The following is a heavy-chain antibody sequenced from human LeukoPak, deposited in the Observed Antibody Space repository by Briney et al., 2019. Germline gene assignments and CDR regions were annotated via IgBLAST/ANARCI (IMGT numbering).Heavy chain of an antibody. Sequence: WGSLRLSSVASGFTFSSYAMSWVRPAPGKGLEWVSDISGSGGSTYYADSVKGLFTISRDNSKTTLFLQMNSLGAEDTAVYYCAKETYSSGWYPYFDYWGQGTLVTVSS. CDR1: GFTFSSYA. CDR3: AKETYSSGWYPYFDY. D-gene: IGHD6-19*01. CDR2: ISGSGGST. J-gene: IGHJ4*02. V-gene: IGHV3-23*01.